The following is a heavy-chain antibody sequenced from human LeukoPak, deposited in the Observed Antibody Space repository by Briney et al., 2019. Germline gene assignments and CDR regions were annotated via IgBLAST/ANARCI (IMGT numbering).Heavy chain of an antibody. CDR1: GYTFTHYY. D-gene: IGHD4-17*01. J-gene: IGHJ3*02. Sequence: ASVNVSCKPSGYTFTHYYMHWVGQAPGQELEWMGWLNPKTGVTEYPPKFQGRVTLSRDTSISTAYMEPSRLRSDDMALYYCATVHMTTVTNDVRDACDMWGQGTMVTVSS. CDR2: LNPKTGVT. V-gene: IGHV1-2*02. CDR3: ATVHMTTVTNDVRDACDM.